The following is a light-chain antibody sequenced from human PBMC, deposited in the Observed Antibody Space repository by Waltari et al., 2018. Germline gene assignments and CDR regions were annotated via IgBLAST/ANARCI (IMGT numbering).Light chain of an antibody. J-gene: IGLJ1*01. CDR2: QDS. Sequence: SYELTQPPSVSVSPGQTASITCSGAKLGDKYASWYQQKPGQPPVLVIYQDSKRPSGIPERFSGSKSANTATLSISGTQAMDEADYYCQAWDSSTAYVFGTGTKVTVL. CDR1: KLGDKY. CDR3: QAWDSSTAYV. V-gene: IGLV3-1*01.